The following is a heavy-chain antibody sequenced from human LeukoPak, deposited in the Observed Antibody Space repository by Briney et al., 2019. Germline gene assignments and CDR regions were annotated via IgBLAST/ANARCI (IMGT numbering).Heavy chain of an antibody. Sequence: GGSLRLSCAASGLSFSSYAMTWVRQAPGKGLEWVSVIGGGGSDIQYADSVKGRFSISRDNSKNTLYLQINSLRVEDTAVYYCAKYAPPTTVVTRFFDCWGQGTLVTVSS. CDR2: IGGGGSDI. CDR1: GLSFSSYA. J-gene: IGHJ4*02. V-gene: IGHV3-23*01. CDR3: AKYAPPTTVVTRFFDC. D-gene: IGHD4-23*01.